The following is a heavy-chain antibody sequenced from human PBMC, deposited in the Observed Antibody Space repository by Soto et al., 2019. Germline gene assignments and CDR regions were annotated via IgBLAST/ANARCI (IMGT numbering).Heavy chain of an antibody. CDR2: ISAYKGNT. V-gene: IGHV1-18*03. D-gene: IGHD6-6*01. CDR1: GYTFTNYG. J-gene: IGHJ4*02. CDR3: ASRSGQLPYYFDY. Sequence: ASVKVSCKASGYTFTNYGISWVRQAPGQGLEWMGWISAYKGNTNYAQKFQGRVTMTTDTSTSTAYLELRSLRSDDMAVYFCASRSGQLPYYFDYWGQGTQVTVSS.